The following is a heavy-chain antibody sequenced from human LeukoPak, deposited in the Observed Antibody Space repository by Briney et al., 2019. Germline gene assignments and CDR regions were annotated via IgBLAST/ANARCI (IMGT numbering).Heavy chain of an antibody. CDR2: ISGSGYGT. Sequence: GGSLRLSCAASGFTFSSYAMTWVRRAPGKGLECVSSISGSGYGTYYADSMKGRFTISRDNSKNTVYLEMNSLRADDTAIYFCAKESGYSSAWLNYWGQGTLVTVSS. CDR3: AKESGYSSAWLNY. V-gene: IGHV3-23*01. D-gene: IGHD6-19*01. CDR1: GFTFSSYA. J-gene: IGHJ4*02.